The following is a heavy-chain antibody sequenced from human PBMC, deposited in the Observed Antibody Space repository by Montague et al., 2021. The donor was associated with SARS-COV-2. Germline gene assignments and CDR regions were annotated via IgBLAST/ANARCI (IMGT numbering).Heavy chain of an antibody. V-gene: IGHV3-30*04. D-gene: IGHD4/OR15-4a*01. CDR2: ITYDGIDK. CDR1: GFIFSNFA. CDR3: ARDRVPRDYGDAFDL. Sequence: SLRLSCAASGFIFSNFAFHWVRQAPGKGLEWVAIITYDGIDKFYADSVKGRFTISRDNSKNTLYLRLNSLTPEDTAVYYCARDRVPRDYGDAFDLWGRGTLVTVSS. J-gene: IGHJ3*01.